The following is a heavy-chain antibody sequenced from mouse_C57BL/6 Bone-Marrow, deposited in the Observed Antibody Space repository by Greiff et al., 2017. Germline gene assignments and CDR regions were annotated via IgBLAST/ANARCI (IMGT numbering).Heavy chain of an antibody. D-gene: IGHD1-1*01. CDR3: ARVTTVVATGENAMDY. J-gene: IGHJ4*01. CDR1: GFTFSSYA. CDR2: ISDGGSYT. V-gene: IGHV5-4*03. Sequence: EVKLVESGGGLVKPGGSLKLSCAASGFTFSSYAMSWVRQTPEKRLEWVATISDGGSYTYYPDNVKGRFTISRDNAKNNLYLQMSHLKSEDTAMYYCARVTTVVATGENAMDYWGQGTSVTVSS.